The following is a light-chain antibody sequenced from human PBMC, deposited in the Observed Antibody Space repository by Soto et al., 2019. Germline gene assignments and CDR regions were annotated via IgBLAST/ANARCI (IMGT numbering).Light chain of an antibody. V-gene: IGKV3D-15*01. J-gene: IGKJ1*01. CDR1: QSVSSS. CDR3: QQYDYWPRT. Sequence: EIVMTQSPVTLSVSPGERATLSGRASQSVSSSSLAWYQQKPGQAPRLLIYGASSRATGIPARFSGSGSGTEFSLTISSLQSEDFAVYYCQQYDYWPRTFGQGTKVDI. CDR2: GAS.